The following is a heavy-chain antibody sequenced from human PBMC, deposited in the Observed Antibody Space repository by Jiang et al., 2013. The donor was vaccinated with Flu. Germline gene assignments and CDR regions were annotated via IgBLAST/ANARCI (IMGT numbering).Heavy chain of an antibody. V-gene: IGHV5-51*01. CDR1: GYSFTSYW. Sequence: GAEVKKPGESLKISCKGSGYSFTSYWIGWVRQMPGKGLEWMGIIYPGDSDTRYSPSFQGQVTISADKSISTAYLQWSSLKASDTAMYYCARQGTYCTNGVCYTSAFDIWGQGTMVTVSS. CDR3: ARQGTYCTNGVCYTSAFDI. CDR2: IYPGDSDT. J-gene: IGHJ3*02. D-gene: IGHD2-8*01.